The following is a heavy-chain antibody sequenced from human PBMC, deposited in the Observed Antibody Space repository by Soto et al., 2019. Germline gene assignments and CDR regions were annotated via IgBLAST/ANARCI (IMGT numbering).Heavy chain of an antibody. CDR2: ISGSGGST. J-gene: IGHJ4*02. CDR1: GFTVSSKY. Sequence: PGGSLRLSCAASGFTVSSKYMSWVRQAPGKGLEWVSAISGSGGSTYYADSVKGRFTISRDNSKNTLYLQMNSLRAEDTVVYYCAIVATISRWTITDYWGQGTLVTVSS. CDR3: AIVATISRWTITDY. D-gene: IGHD5-12*01. V-gene: IGHV3-66*01.